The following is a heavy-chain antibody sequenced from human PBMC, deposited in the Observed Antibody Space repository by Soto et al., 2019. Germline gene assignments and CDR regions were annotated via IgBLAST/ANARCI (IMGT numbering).Heavy chain of an antibody. D-gene: IGHD6-25*01. V-gene: IGHV1-46*03. CDR3: ATIAAAGTIRFHY. J-gene: IGHJ4*02. Sequence: QVQLVQSGAEVKKPGASVKVSCKASGYTFTSYYMHWVRQAPGQGLEWMGIINPSGGSTSYAQKDPGRDNMTRDRSTSTVYMAQSSLRSEDTALYDCATIAAAGTIRFHYWGQGTLVTVSS. CDR2: INPSGGST. CDR1: GYTFTSYY.